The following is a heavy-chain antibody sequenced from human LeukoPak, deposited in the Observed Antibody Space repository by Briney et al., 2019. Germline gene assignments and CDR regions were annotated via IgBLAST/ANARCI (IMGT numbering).Heavy chain of an antibody. CDR1: GGSISSSSYY. J-gene: IGHJ3*02. CDR2: IYYSGST. V-gene: IGHV4-39*07. D-gene: IGHD3-10*01. CDR3: ARLRSGAFDAFDI. Sequence: SETLSLTCTVSGGSISSSSYYWGWIRQPPGKGLEWIGSIYYSGSTYYNPSLKSRVTISVDTSKNQFSLKLSSVTAADTAVYYCARLRSGAFDAFDIWGQGTMVTVSS.